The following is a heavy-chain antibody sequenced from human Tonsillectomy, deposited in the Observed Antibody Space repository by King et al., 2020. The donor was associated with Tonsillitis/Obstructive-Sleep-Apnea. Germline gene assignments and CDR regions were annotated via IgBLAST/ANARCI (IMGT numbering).Heavy chain of an antibody. Sequence: VQLVESGAEVKKPGSSVKVSCNASGGTFSSYAISWVRQAPGQGFELMGGVIPIFGTANYAQKFQGRVTITADEATRTAYMELSSLRSEDTAVYYCAIEVATIPEEGWGQGTLVTVSS. CDR3: AIEVATIPEEG. CDR2: VIPIFGTA. V-gene: IGHV1-69*01. CDR1: GGTFSSYA. D-gene: IGHD5-12*01. J-gene: IGHJ4*02.